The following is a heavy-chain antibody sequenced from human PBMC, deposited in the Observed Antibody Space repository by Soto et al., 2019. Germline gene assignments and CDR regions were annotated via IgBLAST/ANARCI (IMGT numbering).Heavy chain of an antibody. CDR1: GGSISSYY. Sequence: SETLSLTCTVSGGSISSYYWSWIRQPPGKGLEWIGYIYYSGSTKYNPSIRSRVTTSVDTSKNQFSLKLSSVTAADTAVYYCAREAYYDILTGTRGTFDIWGQGTMVTVSS. CDR3: AREAYYDILTGTRGTFDI. D-gene: IGHD3-9*01. J-gene: IGHJ3*02. CDR2: IYYSGST. V-gene: IGHV4-59*01.